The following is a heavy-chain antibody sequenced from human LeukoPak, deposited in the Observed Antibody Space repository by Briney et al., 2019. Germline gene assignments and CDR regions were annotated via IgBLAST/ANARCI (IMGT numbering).Heavy chain of an antibody. CDR2: IKQDGSEK. CDR1: GFTFSSYG. CDR3: ARDLEYCTNGVCSNWFDP. V-gene: IGHV3-7*01. J-gene: IGHJ5*02. Sequence: GGSLRLSCAASGFTFSSYGMSWVRQAPGKGLEWVANIKQDGSEKYYVDSVKGRFTISRDNAKNSLYLQMNSLRAEDTAVYYCARDLEYCTNGVCSNWFDPWGQGTLVTVSS. D-gene: IGHD2-8*01.